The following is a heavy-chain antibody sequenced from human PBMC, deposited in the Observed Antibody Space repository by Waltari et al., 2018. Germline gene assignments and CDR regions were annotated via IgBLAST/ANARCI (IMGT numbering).Heavy chain of an antibody. CDR2: INPNSVGT. CDR3: ARWTSITGTRP. J-gene: IGHJ5*02. V-gene: IGHV1-2*06. D-gene: IGHD1-20*01. CDR1: GYTFTGYY. Sequence: QVQLVQSGAEVKKPGASVKVSCKASGYTFTGYYMHGVRQAPGQGREGMGRINPNSVGTNYAQKFQGRVTMTRDTSISTAYMELSRLRSDDTAVYYCARWTSITGTRPWGQGTLVTVSS.